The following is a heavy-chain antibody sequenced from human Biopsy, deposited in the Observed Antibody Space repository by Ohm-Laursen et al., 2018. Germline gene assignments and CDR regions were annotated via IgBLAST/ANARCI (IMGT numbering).Heavy chain of an antibody. J-gene: IGHJ4*02. CDR1: GFTLSDG. Sequence: SLTLSCTGSGFTLSDGKTCVSQAPGKGLEGVSSITTDSGRILYADSVRVRFTVSRDNSKNTLYLQMNSLRAEDTAEYYCARHLRYNDYWGQGTLVTVSS. CDR2: ITTDSGRI. V-gene: IGHV3-23*01. D-gene: IGHD3-9*01. CDR3: ARHLRYNDY.